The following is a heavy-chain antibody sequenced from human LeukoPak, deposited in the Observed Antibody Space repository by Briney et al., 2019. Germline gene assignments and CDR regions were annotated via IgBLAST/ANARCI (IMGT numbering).Heavy chain of an antibody. D-gene: IGHD5-24*01. CDR2: IRTDGVTT. CDR1: GFTVSSNS. Sequence: GGSLRLSCTVSGFTVSSNSWSWVRQAPGKGLEWVSGIRTDGVTTYYADSVKGRFIISRDNSKNTVYLQMNSLSAEDAAVYYCVKDDGWVQYANWGQGTLVTVSS. V-gene: IGHV3-23*01. J-gene: IGHJ4*02. CDR3: VKDDGWVQYAN.